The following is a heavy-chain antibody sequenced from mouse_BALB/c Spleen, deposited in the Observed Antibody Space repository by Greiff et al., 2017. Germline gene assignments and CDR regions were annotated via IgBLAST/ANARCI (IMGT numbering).Heavy chain of an antibody. CDR1: GFTFSDYY. V-gene: IGHV5-4*02. CDR3: ARGVWYFDV. J-gene: IGHJ1*01. CDR2: ISDGGSYT. Sequence: EVNVVESGGGLVKPGGSLKLSCAASGFTFSDYYMYWVRQTPEKRLEWVATISDGGSYTYYPDSVKGRFTISRDNAKNNLYLQMSSLKSEDTAMYYCARGVWYFDVWGAGTTVTVSS.